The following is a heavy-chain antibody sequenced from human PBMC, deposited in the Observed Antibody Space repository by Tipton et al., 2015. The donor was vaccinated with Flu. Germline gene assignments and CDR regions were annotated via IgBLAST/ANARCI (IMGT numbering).Heavy chain of an antibody. D-gene: IGHD2-2*01. CDR3: TTDPGGVIVAVPDIVPPRDQGRDWFDS. CDR2: IKTKSEGGTT. V-gene: IGHV3-15*01. Sequence: SLRLSCAASGFTFRNAWMSWVRQAPGKGLEWVGRIKTKSEGGTTDYATSVRGRFTISREDSKNTLYMEMNGLKTEDTAVYYCTTDPGGVIVAVPDIVPPRDQGRDWFDSWVRGTLVTVSS. J-gene: IGHJ5*01. CDR1: GFTFRNAW.